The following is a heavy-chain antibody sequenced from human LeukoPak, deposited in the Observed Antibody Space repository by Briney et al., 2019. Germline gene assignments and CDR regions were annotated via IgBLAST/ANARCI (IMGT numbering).Heavy chain of an antibody. CDR3: ARVMAVGGGGYNLRGSFDY. CDR1: GYTFTSYY. J-gene: IGHJ4*02. V-gene: IGHV1-2*02. D-gene: IGHD5-24*01. Sequence: ASVKVSCKASGYTFTSYYMHWVRQAPGQGLEWMGWINPNSGGTNYAQKFQGRVTVTRDTSISTAYMELSRLRSDDTAVYYCARVMAVGGGGYNLRGSFDYWGQGTLVTVSS. CDR2: INPNSGGT.